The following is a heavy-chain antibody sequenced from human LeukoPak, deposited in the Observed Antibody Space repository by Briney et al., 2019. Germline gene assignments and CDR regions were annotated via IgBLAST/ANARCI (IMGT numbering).Heavy chain of an antibody. CDR2: IYYSGST. CDR1: GGSISSSSYY. D-gene: IGHD3-22*01. Sequence: SETLSLPCTVSGGSISSSSYYWGWIRQPPGQGLEWIVSIYYSGSTYYNPSLKSRVTISVDTSKNQFSLKLSSVTAADTAVYYCASFGRVATRVGVKAAFDIWGQGTMVTVSS. J-gene: IGHJ3*02. CDR3: ASFGRVATRVGVKAAFDI. V-gene: IGHV4-39*01.